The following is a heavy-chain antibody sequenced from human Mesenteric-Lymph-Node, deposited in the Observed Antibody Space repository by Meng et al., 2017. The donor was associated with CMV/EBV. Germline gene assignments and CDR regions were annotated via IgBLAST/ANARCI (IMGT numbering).Heavy chain of an antibody. CDR3: ARDRWFLEWLLPLDF. V-gene: IGHV3-48*04. CDR2: ISSNDRTT. CDR1: GFTFSSYW. D-gene: IGHD3-3*01. Sequence: GGSLRLSCAASGFTFSSYWMNWVRQAPGKGLEWVSSISSNDRTTNYAESVKGRFIISRDNAKNSVYLQMHSLRAEDTAVYYCARDRWFLEWLLPLDFWGQGTLVTVSS. J-gene: IGHJ4*02.